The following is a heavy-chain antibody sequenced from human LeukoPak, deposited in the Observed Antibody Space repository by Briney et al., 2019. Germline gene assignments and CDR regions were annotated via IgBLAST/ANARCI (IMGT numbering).Heavy chain of an antibody. V-gene: IGHV1-2*02. CDR2: INPNSGGT. J-gene: IGHJ4*02. CDR3: ARGGSRYCSGGSCYYFDY. Sequence: ASVKVSCKASGYTFTGYYMHWVRQAPGQGLEWMGWINPNSGGTNYAQKFQSRVTMTRDTSISTAYMELSRLRSDDTAVYYCARGGSRYCSGGSCYYFDYWGQGTLVTVSS. D-gene: IGHD2-15*01. CDR1: GYTFTGYY.